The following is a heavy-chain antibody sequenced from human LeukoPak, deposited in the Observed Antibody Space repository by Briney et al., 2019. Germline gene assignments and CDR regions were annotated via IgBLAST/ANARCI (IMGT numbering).Heavy chain of an antibody. Sequence: GESLRLSCAASGFTFSSYAMSWVRQAPGKGLEWVSAISGSGGSTYYADSVKGRFTISRDNSKNTLYLQMNSLRAEDTAVYYCAKVGAYYYDSSVWYWGQGTLVTVSS. V-gene: IGHV3-23*01. CDR1: GFTFSSYA. J-gene: IGHJ4*02. CDR3: AKVGAYYYDSSVWY. D-gene: IGHD3-22*01. CDR2: ISGSGGST.